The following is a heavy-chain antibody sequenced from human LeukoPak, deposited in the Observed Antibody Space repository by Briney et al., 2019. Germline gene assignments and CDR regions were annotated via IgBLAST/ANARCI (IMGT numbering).Heavy chain of an antibody. J-gene: IGHJ4*02. CDR3: ARDQGSGFDY. V-gene: IGHV1-69*05. D-gene: IGHD6-19*01. CDR2: IIPIFGTA. Sequence: ASVKVSCKASGGTFSSYAISWVRQAPGQGLEGMGGIIPIFGTANYTQKFQGRVTITTDESTSTAYMELSSLRSEDTAVYYCARDQGSGFDYWGQGTLVTVSS. CDR1: GGTFSSYA.